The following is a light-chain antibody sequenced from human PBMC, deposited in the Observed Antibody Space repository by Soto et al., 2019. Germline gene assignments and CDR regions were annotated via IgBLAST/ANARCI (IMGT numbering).Light chain of an antibody. Sequence: QSVLTQPPSVSGAPGQRVTISCTGSSSNIGAGYDVHWYQQLPGTAPKLLIYGNSNRPSGVPDRFSGSKSGTXASLAITGLQAEDEADYYCQSYDSSLSVVFGGGTKLTVL. CDR1: SSNIGAGYD. CDR3: QSYDSSLSVV. CDR2: GNS. V-gene: IGLV1-40*01. J-gene: IGLJ2*01.